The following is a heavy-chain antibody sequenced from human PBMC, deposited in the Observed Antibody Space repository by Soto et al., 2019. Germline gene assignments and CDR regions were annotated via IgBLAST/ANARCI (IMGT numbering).Heavy chain of an antibody. D-gene: IGHD3-22*01. Sequence: QVQLVESGGGVVQPGRSLRLSCAASGFTFSSYGMHWVRQAPGKGLEWVAVICYDGSKKYYADSVKGRFTISRDNSKNTLYLQMNSLRAEDTAVYYCAREKYYDSSGDFDYWGQGTLVTVSS. J-gene: IGHJ4*02. CDR3: AREKYYDSSGDFDY. CDR2: ICYDGSKK. V-gene: IGHV3-33*01. CDR1: GFTFSSYG.